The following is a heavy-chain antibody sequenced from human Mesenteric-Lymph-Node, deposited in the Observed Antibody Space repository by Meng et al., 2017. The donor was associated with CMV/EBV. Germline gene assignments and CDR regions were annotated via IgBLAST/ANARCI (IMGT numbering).Heavy chain of an antibody. CDR1: GLTFSSYA. Sequence: SCAASGLTFSSYAMSWVRQAPGKGLEWVSGISGSGDSTYYADSVKGRFTISRDNSKNTLYLQMNSLSADDTAVYYCAKDQGPYYGSFDFWGQGTLVTVS. CDR2: ISGSGDST. J-gene: IGHJ4*02. CDR3: AKDQGPYYGSFDF. V-gene: IGHV3-23*01. D-gene: IGHD3-10*01.